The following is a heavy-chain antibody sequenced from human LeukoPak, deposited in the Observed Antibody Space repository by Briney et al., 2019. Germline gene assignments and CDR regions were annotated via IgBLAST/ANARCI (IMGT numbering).Heavy chain of an antibody. CDR2: IYPGDSDT. CDR1: GYSFSTYW. J-gene: IGHJ4*02. CDR3: ARRVNSGYYFDY. Sequence: PGESLKISLKGSGYSFSTYWIGWVRQMPGKGLELMGIIYPGDSDTTYSPSFQGQVTISVDKSISTAYLQWSTLKASDTAMYYCARRVNSGYYFDYWAQGTLVTVSS. D-gene: IGHD3-22*01. V-gene: IGHV5-51*01.